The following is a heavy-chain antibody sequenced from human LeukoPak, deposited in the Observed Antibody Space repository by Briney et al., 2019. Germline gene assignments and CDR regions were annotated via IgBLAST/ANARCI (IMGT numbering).Heavy chain of an antibody. D-gene: IGHD5-18*01. V-gene: IGHV5-51*01. CDR3: ARKSDTKAPDY. J-gene: IGHJ4*02. Sequence: GESLKISCKASGYSFTTYSIGWVRQMPGKGRGWMGIGYSDDSETRYSPPFEGQVTFSVDISINTAYLKWNSLKASASAMYSCARKSDTKAPDYWGQGTLVTVSP. CDR1: GYSFTTYS. CDR2: GYSDDSET.